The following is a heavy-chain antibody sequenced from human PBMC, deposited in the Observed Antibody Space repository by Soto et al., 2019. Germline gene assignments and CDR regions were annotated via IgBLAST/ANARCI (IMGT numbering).Heavy chain of an antibody. J-gene: IGHJ6*02. CDR1: GGTFSSYA. Sequence: GASVKVSCKASGGTFSSYAISWVRQAPGQGLEWMGGIIPIFGTANYAQKFQGRVTITADESTSTAYMELSSLRSEDTAVYYCASRPPGAGHFSYYYYGMDVWGQGTTVTVSS. D-gene: IGHD1-26*01. CDR2: IIPIFGTA. CDR3: ASRPPGAGHFSYYYYGMDV. V-gene: IGHV1-69*13.